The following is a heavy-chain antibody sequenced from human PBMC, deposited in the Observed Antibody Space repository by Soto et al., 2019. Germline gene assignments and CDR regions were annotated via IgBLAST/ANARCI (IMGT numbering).Heavy chain of an antibody. CDR1: GFTFSSYA. CDR2: ISGSGGST. J-gene: IGHJ6*02. Sequence: PGGSLRLSCAASGFTFSSYAMSWVRQAPGKGLEWVSAISGSGGSTYYADSVKGRFTISRDNSKNTLYLQMNSLRAEDTAEYYCAKDRVALNYYYYYGMDVWGQGTTVTVSS. V-gene: IGHV3-23*01. D-gene: IGHD2-15*01. CDR3: AKDRVALNYYYYYGMDV.